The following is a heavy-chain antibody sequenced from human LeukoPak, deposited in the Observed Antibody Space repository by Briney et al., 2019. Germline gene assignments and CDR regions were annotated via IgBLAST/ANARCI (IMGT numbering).Heavy chain of an antibody. J-gene: IGHJ3*02. CDR2: VYHSGST. CDR1: GYSIRTGYY. D-gene: IGHD2/OR15-2a*01. V-gene: IGHV4-38-2*01. CDR3: ARSYFSVGAFDI. Sequence: SETLSLTCGVSGYSIRTGYYWGWVRQPPGKDLEWIGSVYHSGSTYYNPSLQSRVNILVDTSKNRFSLSLTSVTAADTAVYYCARSYFSVGAFDIWGQGTMVTVSS.